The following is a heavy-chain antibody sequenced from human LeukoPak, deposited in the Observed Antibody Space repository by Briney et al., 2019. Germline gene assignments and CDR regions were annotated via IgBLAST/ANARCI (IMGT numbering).Heavy chain of an antibody. CDR2: INPNSGGT. V-gene: IGHV1-2*02. D-gene: IGHD3-3*01. Sequence: ASVKVSCKASGYTFTSYGISWVRQAPGQGLEWMGWINPNSGGTNYAQKFQGRVTMTRDTSISTAYMELSRLRSDDTAVYYCARVGSGRYDFWSGYYSRGGYYFDYWGQGTLVTVSS. CDR3: ARVGSGRYDFWSGYYSRGGYYFDY. J-gene: IGHJ4*02. CDR1: GYTFTSYG.